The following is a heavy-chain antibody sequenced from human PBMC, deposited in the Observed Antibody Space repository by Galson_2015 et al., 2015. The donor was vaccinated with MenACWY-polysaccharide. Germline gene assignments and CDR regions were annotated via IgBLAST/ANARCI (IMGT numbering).Heavy chain of an antibody. D-gene: IGHD3-22*01. V-gene: IGHV3-21*01. CDR3: ARSRLYYYDSSP. CDR1: GFTFNTYS. J-gene: IGHJ5*02. CDR2: ISLTSDSR. Sequence: SLRLSCAASGFTFNTYSMNWVRQAPGKGLEWVSSISLTSDSRYYADSVKGRFTISRDNAKNSLYLQMNSLRAEDTAVYYCARSRLYYYDSSPWGQGTLVTVSS.